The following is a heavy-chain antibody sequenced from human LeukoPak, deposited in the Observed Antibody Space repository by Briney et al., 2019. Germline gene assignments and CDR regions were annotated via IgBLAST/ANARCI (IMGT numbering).Heavy chain of an antibody. CDR2: IYSGGST. CDR1: GFTVSSNY. J-gene: IGHJ4*02. V-gene: IGHV3-66*01. D-gene: IGHD3-9*01. CDR3: ARKYDLTGHFDY. Sequence: GGSLRLSCAASGFTVSSNYMSWVRQAPGKGLVWVSVIYSGGSTYYADSVKGRFTISRDNSKNTLYLQMNSLRAEDTAVYYCARKYDLTGHFDYWGQGTLVTVSS.